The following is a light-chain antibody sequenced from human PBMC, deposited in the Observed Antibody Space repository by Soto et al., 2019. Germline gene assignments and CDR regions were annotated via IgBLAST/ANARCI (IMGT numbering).Light chain of an antibody. CDR3: QQYGSSPLYT. CDR2: GAS. Sequence: EIVLTQSPGTLSLSPGERATLSCRASQSVSSTSFAWYQQKPGQPPRLLIYGASSRATGIPDRFSGSGSGTDFTLTINRLASEDFAVYYCQQYGSSPLYTFGQATKLEIK. J-gene: IGKJ2*01. CDR1: QSVSSTS. V-gene: IGKV3-20*01.